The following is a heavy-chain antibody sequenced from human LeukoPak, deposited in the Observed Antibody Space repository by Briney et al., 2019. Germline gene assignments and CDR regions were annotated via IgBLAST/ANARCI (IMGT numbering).Heavy chain of an antibody. CDR1: GFTVSSNY. CDR3: ARGVATIYFDY. D-gene: IGHD5-12*01. V-gene: IGHV3-53*01. J-gene: IGHJ4*02. Sequence: GGSLRPSCAASGFTVSSNYMSWVRQAPGKGLEWVSVIYSGGSTYYADSVKGRFTISRDNSKNTLYLQMNSLRAEDTAVYYCARGVATIYFDYWGQGTLVTVSS. CDR2: IYSGGST.